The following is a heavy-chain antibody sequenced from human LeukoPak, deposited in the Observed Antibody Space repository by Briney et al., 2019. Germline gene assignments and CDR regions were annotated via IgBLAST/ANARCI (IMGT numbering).Heavy chain of an antibody. CDR2: ISGSGGST. CDR1: GFTFSSYV. CDR3: ARLVGATSGYYYGMDV. J-gene: IGHJ6*02. Sequence: PGGCLRLSCAASGFTFSSYVMSWVRQTPGKGLEWVSGISGSGGSTRYADPVKGRFTISRDNAKNSLYLQMNSLRDEDTAVYYCARLVGATSGYYYGMDVWGQGTTVTVSS. D-gene: IGHD1-26*01. V-gene: IGHV3-23*01.